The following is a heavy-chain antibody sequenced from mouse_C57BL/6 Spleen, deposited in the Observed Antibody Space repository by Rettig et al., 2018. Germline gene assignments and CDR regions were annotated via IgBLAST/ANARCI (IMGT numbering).Heavy chain of an antibody. Sequence: EKFKSKATLTVDTSSSTAYMQLSSLTSEDSAVYYCAREYYGSSYSYFDVWGTGTTVTVSS. D-gene: IGHD1-1*01. J-gene: IGHJ1*03. CDR3: AREYYGSSYSYFDV. V-gene: IGHV1-55*01.